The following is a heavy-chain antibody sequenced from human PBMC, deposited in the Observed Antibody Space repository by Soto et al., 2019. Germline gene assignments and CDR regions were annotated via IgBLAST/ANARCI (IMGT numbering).Heavy chain of an antibody. CDR2: IGGSHSGT. Sequence: EVQLLESGGGLVQPGGSLRLSCAASGFTFSSSPMTWVRQAPGKGLDWVSSIGGSHSGTYYADSVKGRFTISRDNSKNALFLKMNSRSPEDTATYYCAKGSMSGGGVIWGGRGPLVT. V-gene: IGHV3-23*01. CDR1: GFTFSSSP. J-gene: IGHJ4*02. CDR3: AKGSMSGGGVIW. D-gene: IGHD2-21*01.